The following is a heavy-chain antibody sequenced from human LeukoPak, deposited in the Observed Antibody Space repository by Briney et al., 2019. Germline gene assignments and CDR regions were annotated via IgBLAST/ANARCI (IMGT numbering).Heavy chain of an antibody. Sequence: GGSLRLSCAASGFTFSSYAMSWVRHAPWKGLEWVSDISGSGGSTYYADSVKGRFTISRDNSKNTLYLQMNSLRAEDTAVYYCAKVAITIFVYRFDPWGQGTQVTVCS. CDR1: GFTFSSYA. CDR2: ISGSGGST. V-gene: IGHV3-23*01. CDR3: AKVAITIFVYRFDP. D-gene: IGHD3-9*01. J-gene: IGHJ5*02.